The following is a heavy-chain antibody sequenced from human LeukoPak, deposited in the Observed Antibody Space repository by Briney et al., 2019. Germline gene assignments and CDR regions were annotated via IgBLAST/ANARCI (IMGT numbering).Heavy chain of an antibody. V-gene: IGHV3-53*01. D-gene: IGHD4-17*01. J-gene: IGHJ4*02. CDR3: ARGNLVDYGDYEY. CDR2: IYSGGST. CDR1: GFSVSSNY. Sequence: GGSLRLSCAACGFSVSSNYMRWARQARGGGLEWVSVIYSGGSTYYADSVKGRSTISRDNSKNTLYLQMNSLRAEDTAVYYCARGNLVDYGDYEYWGQGTLVTVSS.